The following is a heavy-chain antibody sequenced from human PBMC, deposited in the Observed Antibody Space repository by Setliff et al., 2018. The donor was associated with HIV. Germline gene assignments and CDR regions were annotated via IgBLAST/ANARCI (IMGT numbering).Heavy chain of an antibody. V-gene: IGHV4-39*07. CDR2: IYYSGST. Sequence: SETLSLTCNVSGGSITNNNYYWGWIRQPPGKGLEWIASIYYSGSTSYNPALKSRVTMSVDAAKSQFFLKVASVTAADTAMYFCVRLYRGSTTKEKSDSWGQGMLVTV. CDR1: GGSITNNNYY. D-gene: IGHD1-26*01. J-gene: IGHJ4*02. CDR3: VRLYRGSTTKEKSDS.